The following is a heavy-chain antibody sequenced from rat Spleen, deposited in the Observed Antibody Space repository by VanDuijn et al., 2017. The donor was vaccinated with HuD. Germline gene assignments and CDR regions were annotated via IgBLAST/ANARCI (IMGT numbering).Heavy chain of an antibody. D-gene: IGHD5-1*01. Sequence: EVKLVESGGGLVQPGRSLKLSCAASGFNFNDYWMGWVRQAPGKGLEWVASISWGGTSTYYPDNVKGRFTISRDNAKNALYLQMNNLRSEDTAIYYCSKVLGNWFANWGQGTLVTVSS. CDR3: SKVLGNWFAN. V-gene: IGHV4-2*01. CDR2: ISWGGTST. CDR1: GFNFNDYW. J-gene: IGHJ3*01.